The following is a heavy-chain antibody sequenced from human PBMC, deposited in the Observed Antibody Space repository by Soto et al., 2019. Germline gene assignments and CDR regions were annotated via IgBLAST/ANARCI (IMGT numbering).Heavy chain of an antibody. D-gene: IGHD5-12*01. V-gene: IGHV1-2*04. CDR3: AGESGGATATLDYYYFYMDV. CDR2: INPNGGVT. Sequence: QVQLVQSGAEVRKPGASVTVSCRSSGDSFNDYYIHWVRQAPGQGFEGMGWINPNGGVTKYAQKFQGWVSMTRGTSIRTVYMQLSRLRSDDTAVYYCAGESGGATATLDYYYFYMDVWGTGTTVTVSS. J-gene: IGHJ6*03. CDR1: GDSFNDYY.